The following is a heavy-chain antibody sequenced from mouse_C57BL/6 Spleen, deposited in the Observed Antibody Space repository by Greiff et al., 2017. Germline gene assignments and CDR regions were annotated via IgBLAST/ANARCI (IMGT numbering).Heavy chain of an antibody. CDR1: GYTFTSYW. Sequence: QVQLQQPGAELVRPGSSVKLSCKASGYTFTSYWMHWVKQRPIQGLEWIGNIDPSDSETHYNQKFKDKATLTVDKSSSTAYMQLSSLTSADSAVYYCAREGDWGFAYWGQGTLVTVSA. CDR3: AREGDWGFAY. D-gene: IGHD4-1*01. V-gene: IGHV1-52*01. CDR2: IDPSDSET. J-gene: IGHJ3*01.